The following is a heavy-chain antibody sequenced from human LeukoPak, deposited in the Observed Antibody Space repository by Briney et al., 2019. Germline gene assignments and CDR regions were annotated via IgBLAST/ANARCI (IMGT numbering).Heavy chain of an antibody. V-gene: IGHV4-38-2*01. Sequence: PSETLSLTCAVSGYSNSSGYYWGWSQPPPGRGLEGIGNIYHSGSTYYNPSLKSRVTISVDTSKNQFSLKLSAVTAADTAVYYCAQQSLRAPDYWGEGGLVTVS. CDR2: IYHSGST. J-gene: IGHJ4*02. CDR1: GYSNSSGYY. CDR3: AQQSLRAPDY. D-gene: IGHD3-16*01.